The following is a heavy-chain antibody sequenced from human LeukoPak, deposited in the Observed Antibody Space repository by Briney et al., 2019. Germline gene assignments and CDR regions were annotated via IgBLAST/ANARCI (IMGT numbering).Heavy chain of an antibody. V-gene: IGHV3-15*01. D-gene: IGHD5-12*01. CDR3: ASDPLVDIVATGYFDY. Sequence: GGSLRLSCTASGFTFSDAWMIWVRQAPGKRLEWVGRIKSKSAGGTVDYSVPGNGRFTISRDDSKSTLYLEMNSLKTEDTAVYYCASDPLVDIVATGYFDYWGQGTLVTVSS. CDR1: GFTFSDAW. CDR2: IKSKSAGGTV. J-gene: IGHJ4*02.